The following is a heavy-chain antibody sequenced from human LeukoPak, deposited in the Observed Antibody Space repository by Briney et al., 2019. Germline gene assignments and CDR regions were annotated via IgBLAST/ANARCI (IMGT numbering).Heavy chain of an antibody. Sequence: HPGGSLRLSCAASGFTFSSYWMHWVRQAPGKGRVWVSRINSDGSSTSYADSVKGRFTISRDNAKNTLYLQMNSLRAEDTAVYYCARDNWNDADGDYWGQGTLVTVSS. J-gene: IGHJ4*02. CDR2: INSDGSST. CDR1: GFTFSSYW. CDR3: ARDNWNDADGDY. V-gene: IGHV3-74*01. D-gene: IGHD1-20*01.